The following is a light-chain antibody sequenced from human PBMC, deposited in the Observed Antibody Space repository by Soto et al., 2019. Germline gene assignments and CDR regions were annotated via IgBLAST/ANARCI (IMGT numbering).Light chain of an antibody. V-gene: IGKV2-30*01. Sequence: DVVMTQSPLSLPVTLGQSASISCRSSQSLVYSNGNTYLSWFQQRPVQSPRRLIYKVSNRDSGAPDIFSGSGSGINSTLEISRLEAEDFGVYSCMRGTYLPHTFGGATRVELK. CDR2: KVS. CDR3: MRGTYLPHT. J-gene: IGKJ4*01. CDR1: QSLVYSNGNTY.